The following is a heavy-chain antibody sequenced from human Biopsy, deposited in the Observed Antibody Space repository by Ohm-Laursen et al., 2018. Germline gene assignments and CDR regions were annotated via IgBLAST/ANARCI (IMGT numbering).Heavy chain of an antibody. CDR2: IFYRGST. J-gene: IGHJ5*02. CDR3: ARDYDTSGYYYVS. D-gene: IGHD3-22*01. V-gene: IGHV4-39*01. Sequence: SETLSLTCTVTDGSISNIINYWGWIRQPPGKGLEWIGSIFYRGSTNYKPSLKSRVNISVDTSKNQFSLKLNSVTAADTAVYYCARDYDTSGYYYVSWGQGTLVTVSS. CDR1: DGSISNIINY.